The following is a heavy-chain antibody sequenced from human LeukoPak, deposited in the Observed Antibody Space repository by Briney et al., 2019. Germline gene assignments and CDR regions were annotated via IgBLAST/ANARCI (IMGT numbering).Heavy chain of an antibody. CDR2: INAGNGNT. CDR1: GYTFTSYA. D-gene: IGHD6-13*01. J-gene: IGHJ4*02. CDR3: ARAWQQLPHY. V-gene: IGHV1-3*01. Sequence: GASVKVSCKASGYTFTSYAMHWVRQATGQGLEWMGWINAGNGNTKYSQKFQGRVTITRDTSASTAYMELSSLGSEDTAVYYCARAWQQLPHYWGQGTLVTVSS.